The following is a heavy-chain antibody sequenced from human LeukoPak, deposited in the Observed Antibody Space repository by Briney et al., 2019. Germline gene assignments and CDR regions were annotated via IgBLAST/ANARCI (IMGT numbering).Heavy chain of an antibody. D-gene: IGHD4-17*01. CDR2: IYSGGST. CDR3: AKLGLGDYAFDY. V-gene: IGHV3-53*01. CDR1: GFTVSTNY. J-gene: IGHJ4*02. Sequence: GGSLRLSCVASGFTVSTNYMSWVRQAPGKGLEWVSVIYSGGSTYYADSVKGRFTISRDNSKNTLYLQMNSLRAEDTAVYYCAKLGLGDYAFDYWGQGTLVTVSS.